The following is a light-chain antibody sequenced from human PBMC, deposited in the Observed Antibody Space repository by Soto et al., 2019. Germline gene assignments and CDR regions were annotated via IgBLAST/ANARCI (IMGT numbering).Light chain of an antibody. V-gene: IGKV3-15*01. J-gene: IGKJ5*01. CDR1: QSVSSN. CDR2: GAS. Sequence: ELVVTQSPATLSVSPGERATLSCRASQSVSSNLAWYQQKPGQAPRLLIYGASTRATGIPARFSGSGSGTEFTLTISSLQSEDFAVYYCQQYNNWPFITFGQGTRLEIK. CDR3: QQYNNWPFIT.